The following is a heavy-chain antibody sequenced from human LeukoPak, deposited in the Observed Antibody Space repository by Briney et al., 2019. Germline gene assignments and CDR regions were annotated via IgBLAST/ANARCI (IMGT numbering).Heavy chain of an antibody. CDR2: INPSGGST. CDR1: GYTFTSYY. D-gene: IGHD3-3*01. Sequence: GASVKVSCKAFGYTFTSYYMHWVRQAPGQGLEWMGIINPSGGSTSYAQKFQGRVTMTRDMSTSTVHMELSSLRSEDTAVYYCARDPPARNYDFWSGPFDYWGQGTLVTVSS. CDR3: ARDPPARNYDFWSGPFDY. J-gene: IGHJ4*02. V-gene: IGHV1-46*01.